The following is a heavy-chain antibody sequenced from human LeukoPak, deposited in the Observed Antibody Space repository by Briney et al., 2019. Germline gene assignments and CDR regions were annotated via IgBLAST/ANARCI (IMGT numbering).Heavy chain of an antibody. D-gene: IGHD5-18*01. Sequence: ASVKVSCKASGYTFTSYYMHWVRQAPGQGLEWMGWMNPNSGNTGYAQKFQGRVTMTRNTSISTAYMELSSLRSEDTAVYYCARSQDTAMVGYWGQGTLVTVSS. V-gene: IGHV1-8*02. CDR3: ARSQDTAMVGY. CDR2: MNPNSGNT. CDR1: GYTFTSYY. J-gene: IGHJ4*02.